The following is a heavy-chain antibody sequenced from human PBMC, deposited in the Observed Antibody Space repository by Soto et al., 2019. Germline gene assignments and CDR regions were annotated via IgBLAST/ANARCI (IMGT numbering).Heavy chain of an antibody. CDR1: GYTFNSYG. J-gene: IGHJ4*02. CDR2: ISGYNGDT. Sequence: QVQLVQSGSEVKKPGASVKVSCKASGYTFNSYGISWVRQAPGQGLEWMGWISGYNGDTKDSEKVKGSVTTTTDTTTSTAYMELRSLISVDTAIYYCARYFWSGQLPFYFDQWGQGSLITVSS. D-gene: IGHD3-3*01. V-gene: IGHV1-18*01. CDR3: ARYFWSGQLPFYFDQ.